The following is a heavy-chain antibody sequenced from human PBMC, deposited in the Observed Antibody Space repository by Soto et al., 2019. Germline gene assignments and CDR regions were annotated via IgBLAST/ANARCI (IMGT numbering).Heavy chain of an antibody. CDR3: ARATSVDAY. D-gene: IGHD5-12*01. CDR1: GFAFSGYW. Sequence: EVQLVESGGDLVQPGGSLRLSCAASGFAFSGYWMSWVRQAPGKGLEGVANIKQDGSEKYYVDSVKDRFTISRDNAKNSLYLQMNSLRVEDTAVYYCARATSVDAYWGQGTLVTVSS. CDR2: IKQDGSEK. V-gene: IGHV3-7*01. J-gene: IGHJ4*02.